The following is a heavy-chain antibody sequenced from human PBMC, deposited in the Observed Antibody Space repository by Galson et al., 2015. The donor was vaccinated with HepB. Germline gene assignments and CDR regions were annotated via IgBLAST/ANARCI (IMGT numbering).Heavy chain of an antibody. CDR1: FTFSSYG. CDR3: AKDIVVVPAAMQPIYYYYGMDV. J-gene: IGHJ6*02. Sequence: FTFSSYGMHWVRQAPGKGLEWVAVISYDGSNKYYADSVKGRFTISRDNSKNTLYLQMNSLRAEDTAVYYCAKDIVVVPAAMQPIYYYYGMDVWGQGTTVTVSS. D-gene: IGHD2-2*01. V-gene: IGHV3-30*18. CDR2: ISYDGSNK.